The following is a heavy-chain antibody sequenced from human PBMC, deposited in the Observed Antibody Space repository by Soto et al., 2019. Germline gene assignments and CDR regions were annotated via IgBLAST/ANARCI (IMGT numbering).Heavy chain of an antibody. D-gene: IGHD2-15*01. CDR3: AKDVGYGGSLFDL. CDR2: VSGGGENT. V-gene: IGHV3-23*01. Sequence: PGGSLRLSCAASGFTFRNFGMAWVRQAPGKGLEWVSTVSGGGENTHYSDSVNGRFAISRDNSQNTVYLHMSSLRVDDTATYYCAKDVGYGGSLFDLWGPGTKVTV. J-gene: IGHJ4*02. CDR1: GFTFRNFG.